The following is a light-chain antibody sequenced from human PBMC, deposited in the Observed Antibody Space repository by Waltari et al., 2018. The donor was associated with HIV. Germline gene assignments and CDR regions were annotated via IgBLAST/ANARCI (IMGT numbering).Light chain of an antibody. CDR1: SSDVGGYNY. V-gene: IGLV2-8*01. CDR3: SSYAGSSNLRV. CDR2: EVT. Sequence: QSALTQPPSASGSPGQSVTISCTGTSSDVGGYNYVSWYQQHQGKAPKLMIYEVTKRPSGVPDRFSGYKSGNTASLTVSGLQAEDEADYYCSSYAGSSNLRVFGGGTKLTVL. J-gene: IGLJ2*01.